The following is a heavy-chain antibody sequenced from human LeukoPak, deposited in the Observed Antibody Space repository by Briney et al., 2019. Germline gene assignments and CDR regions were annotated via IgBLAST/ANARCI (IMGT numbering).Heavy chain of an antibody. CDR2: TYYSGST. CDR3: ARLGSSAPLYYFDY. V-gene: IGHV4-39*01. D-gene: IGHD6-19*01. J-gene: IGHJ4*02. Sequence: PSETLSLTCTVSGGSISSSSYYWGWIRQPPGKGLEWIGNTYYSGSTYYNPSLKSRVTISADTSKNQFSLKLSSVTAADSAMYYCARLGSSAPLYYFDYWGQGTLVTVSS. CDR1: GGSISSSSYY.